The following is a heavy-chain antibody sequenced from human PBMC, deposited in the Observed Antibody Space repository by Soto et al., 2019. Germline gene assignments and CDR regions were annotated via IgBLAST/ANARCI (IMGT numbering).Heavy chain of an antibody. J-gene: IGHJ4*02. V-gene: IGHV1-69*06. CDR2: IAPNVGTV. CDR1: GAPLISFITYL. CDR3: ARRDTSGFLRYFDT. Sequence: QVQLVQSGPELKKPGPSVKASGKTPGAPLISFITYLITWGRQPPGQGPGWMGGIAPNVGTVNYAQRFQGRVTITADKSTGTSSMELNNLRSEDTALYYCARRDTSGFLRYFDTWGQGTLVTVS. D-gene: IGHD3-3*01.